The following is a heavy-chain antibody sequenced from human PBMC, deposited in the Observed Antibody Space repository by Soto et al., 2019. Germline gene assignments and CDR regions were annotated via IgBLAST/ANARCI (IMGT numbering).Heavy chain of an antibody. CDR2: IIPILGIA. J-gene: IGHJ4*02. CDR1: GGTFSSYT. CDR3: AREKSPGNRYYGSGRYLALDY. D-gene: IGHD3-10*01. Sequence: QVQLVQSGAEVKKPGSSVKVSCKASGGTFSSYTISWVRQAPGQGLEWMGRIIPILGIANYAQKFQGRVTITADKSTSTAYMELSSLRSEDTAVYYCAREKSPGNRYYGSGRYLALDYWGQGTLVTVSS. V-gene: IGHV1-69*08.